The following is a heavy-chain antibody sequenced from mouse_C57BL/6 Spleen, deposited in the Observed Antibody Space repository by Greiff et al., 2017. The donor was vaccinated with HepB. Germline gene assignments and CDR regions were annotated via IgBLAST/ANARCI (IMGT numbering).Heavy chain of an antibody. CDR2: IYPRSGNT. V-gene: IGHV1-81*01. CDR1: GYTFTSYG. D-gene: IGHD2-5*01. Sequence: QVHVKQSGAELARPGASVKLSCKASGYTFTSYGISWVKQRTGQGLEWIGEIYPRSGNTYYNEKFKGKATLTADKSSSTAYMELRRLTSEDSAVYCCARRYDSNGFAYWGQGTLVTVSA. J-gene: IGHJ3*01. CDR3: ARRYDSNGFAY.